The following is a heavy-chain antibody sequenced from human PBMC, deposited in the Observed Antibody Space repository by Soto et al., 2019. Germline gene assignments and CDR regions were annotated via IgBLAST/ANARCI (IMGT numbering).Heavy chain of an antibody. CDR3: ARDFMRCGGDCYSLYFQH. CDR2: INAGIGKT. J-gene: IGHJ1*01. CDR1: GYTFTSYA. D-gene: IGHD2-21*02. Sequence: QVQLVQSGAEEKKPGASVKVSCKASGYTFTSYAMHWVRQAPGQRLEWMGWINAGIGKTKYSQKFQGRVTITRDTSASTAYMELSSLRSEDTAVYYCARDFMRCGGDCYSLYFQHWGQGTLVTVSS. V-gene: IGHV1-3*05.